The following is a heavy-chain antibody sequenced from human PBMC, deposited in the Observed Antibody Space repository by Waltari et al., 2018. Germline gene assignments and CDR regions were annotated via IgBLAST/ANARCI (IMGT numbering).Heavy chain of an antibody. V-gene: IGHV4-34*01. CDR3: ARDGRGFNYGSGTYNY. CDR2: INHSGST. CDR1: GGSLSGYS. Sequence: QVQMRQWGAGLLEPSETLSLTCAVYGGSLSGYSWTWIRQTPGKGLEWIGEINHSGSTNYRSSLKSRVTISLDASNNLFSLKLSSVTAADTAIYYCARDGRGFNYGSGTYNYWGQGTLVTVSS. D-gene: IGHD3-10*01. J-gene: IGHJ4*02.